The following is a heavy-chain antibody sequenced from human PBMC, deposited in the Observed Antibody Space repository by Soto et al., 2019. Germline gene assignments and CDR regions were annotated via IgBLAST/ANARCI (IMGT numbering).Heavy chain of an antibody. D-gene: IGHD2-2*01. J-gene: IGHJ4*02. V-gene: IGHV3-23*01. CDR3: AKDYSGGGSSTSLGHY. Sequence: EVQLLESGGGLVQPGGSLRLSCAASGFTFSSYAMSWVRQAPGKGLEWVSAISGSGGSTYYADSVKGRFTISRDNSKKTLYLQMNSLRAEDTAVYYCAKDYSGGGSSTSLGHYWGQGTLVTVSS. CDR2: ISGSGGST. CDR1: GFTFSSYA.